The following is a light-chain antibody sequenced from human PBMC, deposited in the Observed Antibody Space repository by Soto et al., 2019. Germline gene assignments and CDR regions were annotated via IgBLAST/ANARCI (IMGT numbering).Light chain of an antibody. CDR2: EGN. V-gene: IGLV2-23*01. Sequence: QSALTQSASVSGSPGQSITISCTGTSSDVGSHYNLVSWYQQHPGKAPKIMIYEGNKRPSGVSDRFSGSKSGNTAFLTISGLQAEDEADYCCSSYAGSSTWVFGGGTKLTVL. J-gene: IGLJ2*01. CDR1: SSDVGSHYNL. CDR3: SSYAGSSTWV.